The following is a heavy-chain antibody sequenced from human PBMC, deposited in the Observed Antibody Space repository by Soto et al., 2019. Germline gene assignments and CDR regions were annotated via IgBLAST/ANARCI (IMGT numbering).Heavy chain of an antibody. J-gene: IGHJ4*02. CDR3: AKDGYYDYVWGSSFDY. CDR2: ISYDGSNK. Sequence: QVKLVESGGGVGQPGRSLRLSCAASGFTFSSYGMHWVRQAPGKGLEWVAVISYDGSNKYYADSVKGRFTISRDNSKNTLYLQMNSLRAEDTAVYYCAKDGYYDYVWGSSFDYWGQGTLVTVSS. CDR1: GFTFSSYG. V-gene: IGHV3-30*18. D-gene: IGHD3-16*01.